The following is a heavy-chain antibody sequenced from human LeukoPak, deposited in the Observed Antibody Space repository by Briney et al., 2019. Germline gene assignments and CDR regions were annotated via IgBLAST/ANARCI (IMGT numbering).Heavy chain of an antibody. Sequence: GGSLRLSCAASGFSFSSYAMSWVRQTPGKGLEWVSGISGSGYSAYYADSVKGRFTISRDNSKNTLYLQMSSLRAEDTAVFYCAKENPLDHCEMLYFFDYWGQGALVTVSS. CDR2: ISGSGYSA. V-gene: IGHV3-23*01. CDR1: GFSFSSYA. CDR3: AKENPLDHCEMLYFFDY. D-gene: IGHD2-21*01. J-gene: IGHJ4*02.